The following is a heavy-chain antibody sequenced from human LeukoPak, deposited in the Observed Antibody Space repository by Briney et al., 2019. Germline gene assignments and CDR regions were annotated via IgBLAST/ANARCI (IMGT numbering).Heavy chain of an antibody. CDR2: IFASGST. CDR1: YDSIGTYL. CDR3: ARDFAGKTYYYGSGSYGAFDI. J-gene: IGHJ3*02. Sequence: PSETLSLTCTVSYDSIGTYLWNWVRQPAGKGLEWIGRIFASGSTFYSPSLKSRVTMSVDTSKSQFSLKLNSVTAADTAVYYCARDFAGKTYYYGSGSYGAFDIWGQGTMVTVSS. D-gene: IGHD3-10*01. V-gene: IGHV4-4*07.